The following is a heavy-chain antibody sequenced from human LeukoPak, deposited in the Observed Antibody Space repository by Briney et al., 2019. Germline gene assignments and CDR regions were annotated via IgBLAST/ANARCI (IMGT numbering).Heavy chain of an antibody. Sequence: GGSLRLSCAASGFTFSSYEMNWVRQAPGKGLEWVSSISSSSSNIYYADSVKGRFTISRDNAKNSLYLQMNSLRAGDTAVYYCARDQERLELERYYYYMDVWGKGTTVTVSS. CDR1: GFTFSSYE. V-gene: IGHV3-21*01. D-gene: IGHD1-7*01. CDR3: ARDQERLELERYYYYMDV. J-gene: IGHJ6*03. CDR2: ISSSSSNI.